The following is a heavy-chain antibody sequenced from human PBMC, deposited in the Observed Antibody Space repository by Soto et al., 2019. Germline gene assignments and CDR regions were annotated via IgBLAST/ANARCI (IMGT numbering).Heavy chain of an antibody. CDR3: ARWRAVARYGMDV. CDR1: GYSISSGYY. CDR2: IYYSGST. Sequence: PAETLSLTCAVSGYSISSGYYWGEIRDPPGKGLEWIGSIYYSGSTYYNPSLKSRVTISVDTSKNQFSLKLSSVTAADTAVYYCARWRAVARYGMDVWGQGTTVTVSS. D-gene: IGHD6-19*01. V-gene: IGHV4-38-2*01. J-gene: IGHJ6*02.